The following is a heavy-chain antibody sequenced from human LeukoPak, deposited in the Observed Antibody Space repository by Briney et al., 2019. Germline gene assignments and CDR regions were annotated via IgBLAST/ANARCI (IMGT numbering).Heavy chain of an antibody. CDR3: ARGGVGNFDI. CDR2: IHSDGSTT. J-gene: IGHJ3*02. CDR1: GFTFTTYW. Sequence: GGSLRLSCAASGFTFTTYWMHWVRQVPGKGLVWVSVIHSDGSTTAYADSVKGRFSISRDNAKNTVHLEMNSLRDEDTAVYYCARGGVGNFDIWGQGTMVTVSS. D-gene: IGHD7-27*01. V-gene: IGHV3-74*01.